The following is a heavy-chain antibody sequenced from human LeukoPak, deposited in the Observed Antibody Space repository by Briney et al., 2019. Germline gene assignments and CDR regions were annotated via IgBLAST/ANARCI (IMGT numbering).Heavy chain of an antibody. CDR1: GYTFTDYY. V-gene: IGHV1-2*02. Sequence: GASVKVSCKASGYTFTDYYMHWVRQAPGQGLEWMGWINPNSGGTNYAQKFEGRVTWASDTSISTAYMDVRGLRSDDTAVYYCARDTSGNYWDAFDIWGQGTMVTFSS. D-gene: IGHD1-26*01. J-gene: IGHJ3*02. CDR3: ARDTSGNYWDAFDI. CDR2: INPNSGGT.